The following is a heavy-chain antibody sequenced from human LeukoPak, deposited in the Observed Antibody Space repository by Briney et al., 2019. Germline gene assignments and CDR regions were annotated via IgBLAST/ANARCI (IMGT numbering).Heavy chain of an antibody. D-gene: IGHD3-22*01. CDR1: GFTFSSYS. V-gene: IGHV3-21*01. CDR3: ARLIGDYYDSSGYIDY. J-gene: IGHJ4*02. Sequence: PGGSLRLSCAASGFTFSSYSMNWVRQAPGKGLEWVSSISSSSSYIYYADSVKGRFTISRDNAKNSLYLQMNSLRAEDTAVYYCARLIGDYYDSSGYIDYWGQGTLVTVSS. CDR2: ISSSSSYI.